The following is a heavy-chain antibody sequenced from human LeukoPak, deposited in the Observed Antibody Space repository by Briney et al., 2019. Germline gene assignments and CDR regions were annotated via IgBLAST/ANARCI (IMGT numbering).Heavy chain of an antibody. Sequence: KPGGSLRLSCVASGFTFSDYYMSWIRQSPEKGLERVSYIDPSGDTIYYADSVKGRFTISRDNAKNSLYLRMNALRAEDTAVYYCARYRGHSTTWPYLFDYWGQGTLVTVSS. J-gene: IGHJ4*02. V-gene: IGHV3-11*04. CDR1: GFTFSDYY. CDR3: ARYRGHSTTWPYLFDY. D-gene: IGHD6-13*01. CDR2: IDPSGDTI.